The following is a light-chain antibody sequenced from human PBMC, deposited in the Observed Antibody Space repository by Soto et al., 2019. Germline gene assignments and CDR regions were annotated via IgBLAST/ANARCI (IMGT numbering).Light chain of an antibody. Sequence: DIQMTQSPSSLSASVGDRVTITCRPSRGIGNALAWYQQKPGTVPKLLIHSASTLQSGVPSRCSGSGSGTDFTLTISSLQPEDVASYYCQKYDSAPTFGPGTKVEIK. CDR1: RGIGNA. J-gene: IGKJ1*01. CDR3: QKYDSAPT. CDR2: SAS. V-gene: IGKV1-27*01.